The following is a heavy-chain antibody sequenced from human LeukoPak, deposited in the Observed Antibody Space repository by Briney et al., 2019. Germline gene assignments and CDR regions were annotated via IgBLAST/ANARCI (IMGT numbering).Heavy chain of an antibody. CDR3: ARGIPGRSIDY. Sequence: SETLSLTCAVYGGSFSGYYWSWVRQPPGKGLEWIGEINHSGSTNYNPSLKSRVSISVDTSKNQFSLKLSSVTAADTAVCYCARGIPGRSIDYWGQGTLVTVSS. CDR1: GGSFSGYY. CDR2: INHSGST. D-gene: IGHD3-16*02. J-gene: IGHJ4*02. V-gene: IGHV4-34*01.